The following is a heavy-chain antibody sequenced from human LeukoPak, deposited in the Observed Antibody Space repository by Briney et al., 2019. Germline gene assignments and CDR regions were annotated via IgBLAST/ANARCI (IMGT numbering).Heavy chain of an antibody. V-gene: IGHV1-69*01. CDR1: GGTFSSYA. J-gene: IGHJ4*02. Sequence: SVKVSCKASGGTFSSYAISWVRQAPGQGLEWMGGIIPIFGTANYAQKFQGRVTITADESTSTAYMELSSLRSEDTAVYYCARGGGGRFLEVDFDCWGQGTLVTVSS. CDR2: IIPIFGTA. D-gene: IGHD3-3*01. CDR3: ARGGGGRFLEVDFDC.